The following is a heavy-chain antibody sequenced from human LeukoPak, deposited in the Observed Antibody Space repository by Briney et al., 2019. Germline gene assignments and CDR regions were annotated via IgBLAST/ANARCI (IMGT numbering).Heavy chain of an antibody. Sequence: GGSLRLSCAASGFTFSNYGMHWVRQAPGKGLEWVAVIWYDGSNKYYADSVKGRFTISRDNSKNTLYLQTNSLRAEDTAVYYCARESYSGYDLPLGYWGQGTLVTVSS. D-gene: IGHD5-12*01. CDR1: GFTFSNYG. J-gene: IGHJ4*02. CDR3: ARESYSGYDLPLGY. CDR2: IWYDGSNK. V-gene: IGHV3-33*01.